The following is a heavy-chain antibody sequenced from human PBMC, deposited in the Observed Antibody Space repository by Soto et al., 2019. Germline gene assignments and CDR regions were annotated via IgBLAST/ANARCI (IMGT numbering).Heavy chain of an antibody. J-gene: IGHJ5*02. Sequence: ASVKVSCKAPGYTFTSYDINWVRQATGQGLEWMGWMNPNSGNTGYPQKFQGRVTMTRNTSISTAYMELSSLRFEDTAVYYCARSPPRVERNNYAGGWFDPWGQGTLVTVSS. CDR1: GYTFTSYD. D-gene: IGHD4-4*01. V-gene: IGHV1-8*01. CDR3: ARSPPRVERNNYAGGWFDP. CDR2: MNPNSGNT.